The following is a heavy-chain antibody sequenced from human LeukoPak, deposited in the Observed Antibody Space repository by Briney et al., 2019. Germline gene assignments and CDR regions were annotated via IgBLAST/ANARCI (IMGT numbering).Heavy chain of an antibody. CDR3: FGQGHITYYFDY. CDR2: ISGSSSSI. CDR1: GFTFGIYN. Sequence: PSGGSLRLSCAASGFTFGIYNTNWVRQAPGKGLEWISYISGSSSSIYYADSVRGRFTISRDNAKNALYLQMNSLRAEDTAVYYCFGQGHITYYFDYWGPGTLVTVSS. J-gene: IGHJ4*02. D-gene: IGHD2-21*01. V-gene: IGHV3-48*04.